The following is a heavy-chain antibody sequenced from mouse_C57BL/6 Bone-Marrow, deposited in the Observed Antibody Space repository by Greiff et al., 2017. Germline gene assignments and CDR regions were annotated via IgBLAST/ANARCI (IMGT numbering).Heavy chain of an antibody. CDR1: GYSFTDYN. CDR2: INPNYGTT. D-gene: IGHD1-1*01. J-gene: IGHJ1*03. CDR3: ARDYYGSSHDWYFDV. Sequence: VHLVESGPELVKPGASVKISCKASGYSFTDYNMNWVKQSNGKSLEWIGVINPNYGTTSYNQKFKGKATLTVDQSSSTAYMQLNSLTSEDSAVYYCARDYYGSSHDWYFDVWGTGTTVTVSS. V-gene: IGHV1-39*01.